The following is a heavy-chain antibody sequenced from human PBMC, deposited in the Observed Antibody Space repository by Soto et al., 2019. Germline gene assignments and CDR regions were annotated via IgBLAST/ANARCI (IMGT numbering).Heavy chain of an antibody. Sequence: QVQLQQWGAGLLKPSETLSLTCAVYGGSFSDYYWSWIRQPPGKGLEWSGEINHSGSTNHNPSLKSRVTISVDTSKNQFSLKLSSVTAADAAVYYCARRPAYSYYFYGMDVWGQGTTVTVSS. CDR3: ARRPAYSYYFYGMDV. CDR1: GGSFSDYY. CDR2: INHSGST. V-gene: IGHV4-34*01. J-gene: IGHJ6*02.